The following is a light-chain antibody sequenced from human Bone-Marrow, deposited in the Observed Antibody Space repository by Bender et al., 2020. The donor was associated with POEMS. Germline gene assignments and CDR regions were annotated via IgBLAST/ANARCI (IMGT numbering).Light chain of an antibody. J-gene: IGLJ2*01. CDR1: HSDVGGYNY. CDR2: EVS. CDR3: SSYAGSNSFVV. Sequence: QSALTQPASVSGSPGQSITISCTHSHSDVGGYNYVSWYQQHPGKAPKLMIYEVSKRPSGVPDRFSGSKSGNTASLTVSGLQAEDEADYYCSSYAGSNSFVVFGGGTKLTVL. V-gene: IGLV2-8*01.